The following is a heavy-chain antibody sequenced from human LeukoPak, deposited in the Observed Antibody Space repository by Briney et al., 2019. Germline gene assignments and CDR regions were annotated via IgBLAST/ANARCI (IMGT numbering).Heavy chain of an antibody. Sequence: ASVKVSCKASGYTFTSYGISWVRQAPGQGLEWMGWISAYNGSTNYAQKLQGRVTMTTDTSTSTAYMELRSLRSDDTAVYYCARCPFWSGYYTGPWFDPWGQGTLVTVSS. J-gene: IGHJ5*02. CDR1: GYTFTSYG. CDR3: ARCPFWSGYYTGPWFDP. D-gene: IGHD3-3*01. V-gene: IGHV1-18*01. CDR2: ISAYNGST.